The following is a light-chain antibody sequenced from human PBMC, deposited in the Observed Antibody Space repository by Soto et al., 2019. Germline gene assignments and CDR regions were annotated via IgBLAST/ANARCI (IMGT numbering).Light chain of an antibody. Sequence: QPVLTQSSSASASLGSSVRLTCTLTSGHSSNTIAWHQQQPGKAPRYLMKVEGSGSYNKGSGVPDRFSGSSSGADRYLTISNLQSEDEADYYCETWDTNTWVFGGGTKVTVL. CDR1: SGHSSNT. CDR3: ETWDTNTWV. V-gene: IGLV4-60*03. CDR2: VEGSGSY. J-gene: IGLJ3*02.